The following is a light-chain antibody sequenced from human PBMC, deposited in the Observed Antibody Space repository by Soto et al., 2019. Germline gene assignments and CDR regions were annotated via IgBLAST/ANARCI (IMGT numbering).Light chain of an antibody. CDR1: DSNIGSNS. V-gene: IGLV1-47*02. CDR2: YNN. Sequence: QSVLTQPPSASGTAGQVVTISCSGGDSNIGSNSVYWYQHLPRMAPKLLIYYNNQRPSGVPDRFSGSRSGTSASLAIVGLRSEDEAFYYCAAWDASLSACVFGNGTKGTVL. J-gene: IGLJ1*01. CDR3: AAWDASLSACV.